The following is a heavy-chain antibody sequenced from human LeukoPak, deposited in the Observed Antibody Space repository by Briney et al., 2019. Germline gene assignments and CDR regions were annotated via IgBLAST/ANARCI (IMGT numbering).Heavy chain of an antibody. Sequence: PGGSLRLSCAASGFTFNTYSMNWVRQAPGKGLEWVSSTSSSSSYIYYADSVKGRFTISRDNAKNSLYLQMNSLRAEDTAVYYCARDIYSSGWESIWGQGTLVTVSS. J-gene: IGHJ4*02. CDR2: TSSSSSYI. V-gene: IGHV3-21*01. D-gene: IGHD6-19*01. CDR3: ARDIYSSGWESI. CDR1: GFTFNTYS.